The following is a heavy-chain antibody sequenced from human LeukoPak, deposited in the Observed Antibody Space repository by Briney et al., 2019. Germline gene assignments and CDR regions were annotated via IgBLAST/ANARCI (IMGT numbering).Heavy chain of an antibody. Sequence: PGGSLRLSCAASGFTFDDYAMHWVRQAPGKGLEWVSGISWNSGSIGYPDSVKGRFTIPRDNAKNSLYLQMNSLRAEDTALYYCAKGGPYDILTGPNNWFDPWGQGTLVTVSS. CDR2: ISWNSGSI. CDR1: GFTFDDYA. D-gene: IGHD3-9*01. V-gene: IGHV3-9*01. CDR3: AKGGPYDILTGPNNWFDP. J-gene: IGHJ5*02.